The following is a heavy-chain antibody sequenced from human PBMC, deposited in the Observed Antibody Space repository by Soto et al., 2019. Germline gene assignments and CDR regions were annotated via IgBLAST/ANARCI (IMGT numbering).Heavy chain of an antibody. CDR1: GFTFSDSA. D-gene: IGHD4-17*01. CDR2: IRSKAKSYAT. CDR3: TTTTTVSGY. J-gene: IGHJ4*01. Sequence: HPGGSLRLSCAASGFTFSDSAMQWVRQASGKGLEWVGRIRSKAKSYATAYAASVKGRFTISRDDSKNTAYLQMNSLKSEDTAVYYCTTTTTVSGYWSQGTLVTVSS. V-gene: IGHV3-73*01.